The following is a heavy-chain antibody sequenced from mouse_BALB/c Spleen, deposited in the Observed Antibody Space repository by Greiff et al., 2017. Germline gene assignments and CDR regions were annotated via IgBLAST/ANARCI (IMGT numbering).Heavy chain of an antibody. D-gene: IGHD1-1*01. Sequence: EVKVVESGGGLVKPGGSLKLSCAASGFTFSDYYMYWVRQTPEKRLEWVATISDGGSYTYYPDSVKGRFTISRDNAKNNLYLQMSSLKSEDTAMYYCARERFHYYGSSPHYYAMDYWGQGTSVTVSS. CDR1: GFTFSDYY. CDR3: ARERFHYYGSSPHYYAMDY. J-gene: IGHJ4*01. CDR2: ISDGGSYT. V-gene: IGHV5-4*02.